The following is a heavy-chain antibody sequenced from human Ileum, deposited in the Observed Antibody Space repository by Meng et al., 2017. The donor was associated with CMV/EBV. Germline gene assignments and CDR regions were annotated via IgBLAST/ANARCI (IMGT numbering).Heavy chain of an antibody. V-gene: IGHV3-30-3*01. Sequence: GESLKISCAASGFTFSSYVMHWFRQAPGKGLEWVAVIAYDGSNEFYADSVKGRFTISRDNSKNSLYLQMNSLRVEDTAVYYCARDTDSGTDRYHYGMDVWGQGTTVTVSS. J-gene: IGHJ6*02. CDR1: GFTFSSYV. CDR2: IAYDGSNE. CDR3: ARDTDSGTDRYHYGMDV. D-gene: IGHD1-26*01.